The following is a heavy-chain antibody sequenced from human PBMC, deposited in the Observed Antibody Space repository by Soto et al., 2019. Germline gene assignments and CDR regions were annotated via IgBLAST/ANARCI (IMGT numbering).Heavy chain of an antibody. Sequence: QVQLQESGPGLVKPSETLSLTCSVSDGSVNTGNYYWSWIRQPPGKGLEWIGHIYYIGTTNYNPSLKSRVTISVDPSNNQFSLKVTSVTAADTAVYFCAREEKQLSRYGGDFDYWGQGILVTVSS. J-gene: IGHJ4*02. CDR3: AREEKQLSRYGGDFDY. V-gene: IGHV4-61*01. CDR2: IYYIGTT. CDR1: DGSVNTGNYY. D-gene: IGHD3-16*01.